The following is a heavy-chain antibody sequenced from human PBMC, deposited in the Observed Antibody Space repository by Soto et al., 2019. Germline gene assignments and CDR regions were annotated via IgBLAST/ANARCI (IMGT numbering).Heavy chain of an antibody. CDR1: GFTFSGKT. Sequence: GGSLRLSCASSGFTFSGKTMYWVRQAPGKGLEWVALISPDGSQIFYADSVKGRFTISRDNSKNTLYLQMNRLRAEDTAVYYSAREAIIVIAAPEYYYDYWGQGTLVTVSS. CDR3: AREAIIVIAAPEYYYDY. V-gene: IGHV3-30-3*01. D-gene: IGHD3-22*01. CDR2: ISPDGSQI. J-gene: IGHJ4*02.